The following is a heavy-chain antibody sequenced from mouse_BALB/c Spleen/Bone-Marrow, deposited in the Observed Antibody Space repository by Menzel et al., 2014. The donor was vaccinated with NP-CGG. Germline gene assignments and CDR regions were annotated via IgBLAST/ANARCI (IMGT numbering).Heavy chain of an antibody. CDR3: SRDYYGMYFDV. CDR1: GFTFSDYY. D-gene: IGHD1-1*01. CDR2: ISDGGSYT. V-gene: IGHV5-4*02. Sequence: EVMLAESGGGLVKPGGSLKLSCAASGFTFSDYYMYWVRQTPEKRLEWVATISDGGSYTYYPDSVEGRFTISRDNAKNNLYLQMSSLRSEDTAMYFCSRDYYGMYFDVWGAGTTVTVSS. J-gene: IGHJ1*01.